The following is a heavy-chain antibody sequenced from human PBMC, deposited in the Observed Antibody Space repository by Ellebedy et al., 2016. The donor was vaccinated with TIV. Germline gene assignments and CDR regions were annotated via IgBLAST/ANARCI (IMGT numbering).Heavy chain of an antibody. CDR2: IVGSGS. Sequence: PGGSLRLSCAASGFTFRPYPMAWVPQAPGKGLEWVSGIVGSGSQNYADSVKGRFTISRDNSKRTVDLQMNCLRAEDTAIYFCAKDRTSGDGYWVFDNWGQGTLVSVSS. V-gene: IGHV3-23*01. J-gene: IGHJ4*02. CDR3: AKDRTSGDGYWVFDN. CDR1: GFTFRPYP. D-gene: IGHD5-24*01.